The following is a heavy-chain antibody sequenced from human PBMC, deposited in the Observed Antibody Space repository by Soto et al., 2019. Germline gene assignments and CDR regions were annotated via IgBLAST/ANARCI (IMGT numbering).Heavy chain of an antibody. Sequence: EVQLVQSGAEVKKPGESLKISCKGSGYSFTSYWIGWVRQMPGKGLECMGIIYPGDSDTRYSPSFQGQVTIAADKSTSTAYLQWSSLKDADTAMYYCATSNGWGSYPGTPPKYSDGMDVWGQWTTVTVSS. CDR1: GYSFTSYW. V-gene: IGHV5-51*03. CDR2: IYPGDSDT. D-gene: IGHD3-10*01. J-gene: IGHJ6*02. CDR3: ATSNGWGSYPGTPPKYSDGMDV.